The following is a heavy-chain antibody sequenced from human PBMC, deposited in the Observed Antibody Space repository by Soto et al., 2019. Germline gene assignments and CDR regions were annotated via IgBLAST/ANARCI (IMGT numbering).Heavy chain of an antibody. D-gene: IGHD3-10*01. CDR1: GFTFSSYS. J-gene: IGHJ6*02. CDR3: ARDYYGSGSPSGMDV. Sequence: EVQLVESGGGLVQPGGSLRLSCAASGFTFSSYSMNWVRQAPGKGLEWVSYISSSSSTIYYADSVKGRFTISRDNAKNSLYLQMNSVRDEDTAVYYCARDYYGSGSPSGMDVWGQGTTVTVSS. CDR2: ISSSSSTI. V-gene: IGHV3-48*02.